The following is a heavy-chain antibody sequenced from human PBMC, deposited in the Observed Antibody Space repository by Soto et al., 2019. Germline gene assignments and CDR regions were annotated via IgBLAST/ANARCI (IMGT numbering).Heavy chain of an antibody. Sequence: GESLKISCKGSGFTFTSYWIAWVRQMPGKGLEWMGIIYPGDSDTRYSPSFQGQVTISADKSISTAYLQWSSLKASDTAMYYCARHGAYYDFWSGRPGGMDVWGQGTTVTVYS. D-gene: IGHD3-3*01. CDR1: GFTFTSYW. J-gene: IGHJ6*02. CDR2: IYPGDSDT. CDR3: ARHGAYYDFWSGRPGGMDV. V-gene: IGHV5-51*01.